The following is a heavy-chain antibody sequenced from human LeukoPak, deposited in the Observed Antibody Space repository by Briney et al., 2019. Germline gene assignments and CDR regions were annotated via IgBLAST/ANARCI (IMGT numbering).Heavy chain of an antibody. Sequence: ASVKVSCKASGGTFSSYAISWVRQAPGQGLEWMGWISAYNGNTNYAQKLQGRVTMTTDTSTSTAYMELRSLRSDDTAVYYCARDSLWFGAPDVWGKGTTVTVSS. V-gene: IGHV1-18*01. CDR2: ISAYNGNT. CDR1: GGTFSSYA. CDR3: ARDSLWFGAPDV. D-gene: IGHD3-10*01. J-gene: IGHJ6*04.